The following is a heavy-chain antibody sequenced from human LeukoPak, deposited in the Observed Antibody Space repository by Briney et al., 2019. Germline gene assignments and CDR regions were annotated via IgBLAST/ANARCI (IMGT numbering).Heavy chain of an antibody. J-gene: IGHJ4*02. V-gene: IGHV4-4*07. Sequence: PSETLSLTCTVSGGSISSYYWSWIRQPAGQGLEWIGRIHTSGNTDYNPSLKSRVTMSVDTSKNQFSLKVRSVTVADTAVYYCAREGSATARPFVSNDYWGQGTLVTVSS. CDR2: IHTSGNT. D-gene: IGHD6-6*01. CDR1: GGSISSYY. CDR3: AREGSATARPFVSNDY.